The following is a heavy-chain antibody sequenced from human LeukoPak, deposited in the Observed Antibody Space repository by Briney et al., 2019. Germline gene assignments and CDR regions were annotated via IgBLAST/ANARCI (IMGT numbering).Heavy chain of an antibody. CDR2: INHSGST. J-gene: IGHJ5*02. CDR3: ARGPRLLLGLVVLGCRAYDP. D-gene: IGHD3-22*01. V-gene: IGHV4-34*01. Sequence: SETLSLTCAVYGGSFSGYYWSWIRQPSGKGLEWIGEINHSGSTNYNPSLKSRVTISVDTSKNRFSLKLSSVTAADTAVYYCARGPRLLLGLVVLGCRAYDPWGQGTLVTVSS. CDR1: GGSFSGYY.